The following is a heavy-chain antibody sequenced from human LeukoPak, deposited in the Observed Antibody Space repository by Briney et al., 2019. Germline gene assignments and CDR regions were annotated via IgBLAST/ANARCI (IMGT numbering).Heavy chain of an antibody. D-gene: IGHD3-10*01. Sequence: SVKVSCKASGYTFSSYYMHWVRQAPGQGLEWMGRIIPIFGTANYAQKFQGRVTITTDESTSTAYMELSSLRSEDTAVYYCAIYFYGSGSYVDYWGQGTLVTVSS. V-gene: IGHV1-69*05. CDR2: IIPIFGTA. CDR1: GYTFSSYY. CDR3: AIYFYGSGSYVDY. J-gene: IGHJ4*02.